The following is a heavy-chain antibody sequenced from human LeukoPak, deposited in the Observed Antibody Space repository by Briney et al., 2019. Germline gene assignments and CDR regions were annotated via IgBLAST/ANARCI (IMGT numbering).Heavy chain of an antibody. Sequence: ASVKVSCKASGYTFTSYDINGVGQATGQGREGMGWMNLNSGNTGYAQKCQGRGTMTRNTSISTAYMELSSLRSEDPAVYYCARNEVASIFGVVISYYYYGMDVWGQGTTVTASS. V-gene: IGHV1-8*01. J-gene: IGHJ6*02. CDR1: GYTFTSYD. D-gene: IGHD3-3*01. CDR2: MNLNSGNT. CDR3: ARNEVASIFGVVISYYYYGMDV.